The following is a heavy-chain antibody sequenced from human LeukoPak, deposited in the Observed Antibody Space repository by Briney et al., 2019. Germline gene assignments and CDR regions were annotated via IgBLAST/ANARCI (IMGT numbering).Heavy chain of an antibody. CDR3: AKEGTVTPIDY. Sequence: GESLKISCAASGFIFSSYGMYWVRQAPGKGLEWVAFIRYVGSNKYYADSVKGRFTISRDNSKNTLYVQMSSLRVEDTAVYYCAKEGTVTPIDYWGQGTPVTVSS. CDR2: IRYVGSNK. D-gene: IGHD4-17*01. J-gene: IGHJ4*02. V-gene: IGHV3-30*02. CDR1: GFIFSSYG.